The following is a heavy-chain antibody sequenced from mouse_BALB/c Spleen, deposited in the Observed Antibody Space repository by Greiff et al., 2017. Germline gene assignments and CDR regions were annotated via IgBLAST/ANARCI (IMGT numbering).Heavy chain of an antibody. V-gene: IGHV14-3*02. CDR2: IDPANGNT. J-gene: IGHJ2*01. CDR1: GFNIKDTY. CDR3: ARVRGVYY. Sequence: EVKVEESGAELVKPGASVKLSCTASGFNIKDTYMHWVKQRPEQGLEWIGRIDPANGNTKYDPKFQGKATITADTSSNTAYLQLSSLTSEDTAVYYCARVRGVYYWGQGTTLTVSS.